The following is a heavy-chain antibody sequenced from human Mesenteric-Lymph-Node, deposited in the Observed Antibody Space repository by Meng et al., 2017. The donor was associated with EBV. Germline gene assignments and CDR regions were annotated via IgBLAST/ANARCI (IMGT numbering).Heavy chain of an antibody. Sequence: EVALWVPGGGFVPAGGPLRRSCAFCGFTLRNYWLYWLRPVPEKGVVCVSYISRDGRTTIYAESVKGRFTISRDNDKSTLYLQMNNLRADDTAVYYCARANEVRAFDYWGQGTLVTVSS. CDR3: ARANEVRAFDY. D-gene: IGHD2-8*01. J-gene: IGHJ4*02. CDR1: GFTLRNYW. CDR2: ISRDGRTT. V-gene: IGHV3-74*01.